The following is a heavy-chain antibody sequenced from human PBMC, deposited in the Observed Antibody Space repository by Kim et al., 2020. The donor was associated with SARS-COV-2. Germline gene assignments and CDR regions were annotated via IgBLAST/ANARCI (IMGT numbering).Heavy chain of an antibody. CDR1: GFTFSDYY. Sequence: GGSLRLSCAASGFTFSDYYMSWIRQAPGKGLEWVSYISSSGSTIYYADSVKGRFTISRDNAKNSLYLQMNSLRAEDTAVYYCAICDSSSWYGEYFQHWGQGTLVTVSS. CDR3: AICDSSSWYGEYFQH. D-gene: IGHD6-13*01. CDR2: ISSSGSTI. J-gene: IGHJ1*01. V-gene: IGHV3-11*01.